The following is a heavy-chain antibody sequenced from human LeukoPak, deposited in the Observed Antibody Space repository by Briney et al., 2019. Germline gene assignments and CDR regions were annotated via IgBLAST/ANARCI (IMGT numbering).Heavy chain of an antibody. V-gene: IGHV3-48*02. CDR3: ARGGSGYGDYYYFYAMDV. CDR2: ISSSSHTI. Sequence: GGSLRLAWAASGFTFSTYGMNWVRQAPGKGLEWVSYISSSSHTIYYTDSVKGRFTISRDNAKNSLYLQMNSLRDEDTAVYYCARGGSGYGDYYYFYAMDVWGQGSTVTVSS. J-gene: IGHJ6*02. CDR1: GFTFSTYG. D-gene: IGHD3-22*01.